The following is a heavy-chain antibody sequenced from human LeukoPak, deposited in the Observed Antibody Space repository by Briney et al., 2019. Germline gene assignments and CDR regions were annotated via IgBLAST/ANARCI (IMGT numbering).Heavy chain of an antibody. D-gene: IGHD1/OR15-1a*01. CDR2: ISNSGNT. J-gene: IGHJ4*02. V-gene: IGHV4-61*02. CDR1: GTSISTGRYY. CDR3: ARGNNGFTVLDS. Sequence: SETLSLTCSVSGTSISTGRYYWTWIRQPAGKGLECLGRISNSGNTFYNPSLKSRVTISLDTSENQFSLKLSSVTAADTAVYYCARGNNGFTVLDSWGQGILVTVSS.